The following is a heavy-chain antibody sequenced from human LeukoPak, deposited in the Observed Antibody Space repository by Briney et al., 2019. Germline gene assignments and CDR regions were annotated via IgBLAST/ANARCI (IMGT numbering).Heavy chain of an antibody. CDR3: AREFGSGSYYNFDS. CDR1: GYFFSDYY. Sequence: VSVKVSCKASGYFFSDYYIHWVRQAPGQELEWMGWINPNTGDRTYAQKFQGRITLTRDMAITTAFMELTNLKSDDMAFYFCAREFGSGSYYNFDSWGQGTLVTVSS. D-gene: IGHD3-10*01. J-gene: IGHJ5*01. V-gene: IGHV1-2*02. CDR2: INPNTGDR.